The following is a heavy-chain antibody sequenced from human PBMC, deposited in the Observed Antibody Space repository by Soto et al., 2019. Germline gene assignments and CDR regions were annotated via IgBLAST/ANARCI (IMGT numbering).Heavy chain of an antibody. V-gene: IGHV4-38-2*01. CDR1: GSSLSPYY. Sequence: PSETLSLTCAVSGSSLSPYYWGWVRQPPGKGLEWLGSIFHSGNVHYNPSLKSRVILSIDTSKSQFSLNLTAAIAADTAVYYCKRQDEGMDVWGQGTTVTVSS. CDR3: KRQDEGMDV. CDR2: IFHSGNV. J-gene: IGHJ6*02.